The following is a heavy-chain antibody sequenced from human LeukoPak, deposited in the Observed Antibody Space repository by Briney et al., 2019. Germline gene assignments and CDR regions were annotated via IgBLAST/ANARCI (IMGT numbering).Heavy chain of an antibody. CDR2: IIPIFGTA. V-gene: IGHV1-69*13. CDR3: AREGPLAYCGGDCYFPLDY. CDR1: GYTFTSYG. D-gene: IGHD2-21*02. Sequence: ASVKVSCKASGYTFTSYGISWVRQAPGQGLEWMGGIIPIFGTANYAQKFQGRVTITADESTSTAYMELSSLRSEDTAVYYCAREGPLAYCGGDCYFPLDYWGQGTLVTVSS. J-gene: IGHJ4*02.